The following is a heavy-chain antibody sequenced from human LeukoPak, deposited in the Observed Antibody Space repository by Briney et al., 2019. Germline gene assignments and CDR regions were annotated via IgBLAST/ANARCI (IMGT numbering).Heavy chain of an antibody. V-gene: IGHV3-74*01. CDR1: GFTFSDYW. D-gene: IGHD2-2*01. J-gene: IGHJ4*02. CDR3: VRGCSATSCQPFDY. Sequence: GGSLRLSCAASGFTFSDYWMHWVRQVPGKGLEWASRVNSDGSSTGYADFVKGRFTISRDNAKNTLYVQMNSLTTEDTAVYYCVRGCSATSCQPFDYWGQGILVTVSS. CDR2: VNSDGSST.